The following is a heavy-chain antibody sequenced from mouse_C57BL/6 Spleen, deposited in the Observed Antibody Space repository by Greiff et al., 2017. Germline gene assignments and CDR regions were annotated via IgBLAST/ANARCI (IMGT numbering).Heavy chain of an antibody. V-gene: IGHV1-64*01. Sequence: QVHVKQPGAELVKPGASVKLSCKASGYTFTSYWMHWVKQRPGQGLEWIGMIHPNSGSTNYNEKFKSKATLTVDKSSSTAYMQLSSLTSEDSAVYYCARPGGRGWYFDVWGTGTTVTVSS. CDR3: ARPGGRGWYFDV. CDR2: IHPNSGST. CDR1: GYTFTSYW. D-gene: IGHD3-3*01. J-gene: IGHJ1*03.